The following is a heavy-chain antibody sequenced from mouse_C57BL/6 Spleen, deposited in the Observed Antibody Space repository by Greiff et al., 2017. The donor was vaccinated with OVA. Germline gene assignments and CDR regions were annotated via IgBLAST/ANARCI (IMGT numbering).Heavy chain of an antibody. Sequence: EVKLMESEGGLVQPGSSMKLSCTASGFTFSDYYMAWFRQVPEKGLEWFANINYDGSSTYYLDSLKSRFIISRDNAKNILYLQRSSLKAEDTATDYCARLLKRWYFDVWGTGTTVTVSS. V-gene: IGHV5-16*01. CDR3: ARLLKRWYFDV. CDR1: GFTFSDYY. D-gene: IGHD1-1*01. J-gene: IGHJ1*03. CDR2: INYDGSST.